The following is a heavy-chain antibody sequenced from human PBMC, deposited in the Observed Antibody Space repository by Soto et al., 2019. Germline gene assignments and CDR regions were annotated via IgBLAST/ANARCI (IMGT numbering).Heavy chain of an antibody. CDR2: INPNSGGT. V-gene: IGHV1-2*02. CDR1: GYTFTGYY. J-gene: IGHJ6*02. D-gene: IGHD4-17*01. CDR3: ARDRGGDYGSYYGMDV. Sequence: QVQLVQSGAEVKKPGASVKVSCKASGYTFTGYYMHWVRQAPGQGLEWMGWINPNSGGTNYAQKFQGRVTMTRDTSISTAYMELSRLRSDDKAVYYCARDRGGDYGSYYGMDVWGQGTTVTVSS.